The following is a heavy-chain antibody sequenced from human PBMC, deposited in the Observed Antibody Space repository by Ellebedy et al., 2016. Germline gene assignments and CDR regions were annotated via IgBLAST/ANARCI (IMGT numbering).Heavy chain of an antibody. CDR2: ISGSGGST. CDR3: ASICSGGSCPTSS. D-gene: IGHD2-15*01. Sequence: GGSLRLXCAASGFTFSSYAMSWVRQAPGKGLEWVSAISGSGGSTYYADSVKGRFTISRDNSKNTLYLQMNSLRAEDTAVYYCASICSGGSCPTSSWGQGTLVTVSS. CDR1: GFTFSSYA. V-gene: IGHV3-23*01. J-gene: IGHJ4*02.